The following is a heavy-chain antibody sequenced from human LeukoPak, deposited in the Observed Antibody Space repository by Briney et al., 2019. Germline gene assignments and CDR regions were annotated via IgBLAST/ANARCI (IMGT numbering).Heavy chain of an antibody. D-gene: IGHD2-8*01. CDR3: ATDNVDY. J-gene: IGHJ4*02. Sequence: GGSLRLSCAASGFIVSSNYMSWVRQAPGKGLEWVSVIYSGGSTFYADSVKGRFTISRDNAKNSLYLQMNSLRDADTAVYYCATDNVDYWGQGTLVTVSS. CDR2: IYSGGST. CDR1: GFIVSSNY. V-gene: IGHV3-53*01.